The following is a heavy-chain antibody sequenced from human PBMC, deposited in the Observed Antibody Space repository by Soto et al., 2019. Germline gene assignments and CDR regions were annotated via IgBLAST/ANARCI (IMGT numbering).Heavy chain of an antibody. V-gene: IGHV3-53*01. Sequence: EVQLVESGGSFIQPGGSLRLSCAVSGFSVSRNFMSWIRQAPGKGLEWVSILYSGGTTYYTGSVEGRFTMSGDDSTNTVYLQVKSLRVEDTATYFCARVVLVGATPDYFDHWGQGSLVTVSS. CDR3: ARVVLVGATPDYFDH. CDR1: GFSVSRNF. CDR2: LYSGGTT. D-gene: IGHD1-26*01. J-gene: IGHJ4*01.